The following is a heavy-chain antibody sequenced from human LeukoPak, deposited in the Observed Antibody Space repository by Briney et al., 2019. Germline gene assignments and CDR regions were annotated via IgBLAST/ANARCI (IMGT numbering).Heavy chain of an antibody. CDR3: ARYCSSTSCYRVNDAFDI. Sequence: ASVKVSCKASGYTFTGYYMHWVRQAPGQGLEWMGWINPASGGTNYAQKFQGRVTMTRDTSISTAYMELSRLRSDDTAVYYCARYCSSTSCYRVNDAFDIWGQGTMVTVSS. CDR2: INPASGGT. V-gene: IGHV1-2*02. D-gene: IGHD2-2*01. J-gene: IGHJ3*02. CDR1: GYTFTGYY.